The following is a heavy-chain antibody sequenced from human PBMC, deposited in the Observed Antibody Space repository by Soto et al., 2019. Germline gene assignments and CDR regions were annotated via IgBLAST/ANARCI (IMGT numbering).Heavy chain of an antibody. Sequence: QVQLVQSGAEVKNPGASVKVSCKASGYTFFNYGITWVRQAPGQGLEWMGWISAYNGNRNYAQQFQGRVTMTTDTSASTAYMELRTLRSDDPSVYYCARSKIAATGSLYYWGQGTLVTVSS. V-gene: IGHV1-18*01. D-gene: IGHD6-6*01. CDR3: ARSKIAATGSLYY. CDR1: GYTFFNYG. CDR2: ISAYNGNR. J-gene: IGHJ4*02.